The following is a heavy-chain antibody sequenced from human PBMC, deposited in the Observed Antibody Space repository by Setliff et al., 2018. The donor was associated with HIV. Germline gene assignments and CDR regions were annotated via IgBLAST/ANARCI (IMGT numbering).Heavy chain of an antibody. CDR1: GGSISSSSYY. CDR3: ARSPRLRGGHNWFDP. J-gene: IGHJ5*02. V-gene: IGHV4-39*01. D-gene: IGHD4-17*01. CDR2: IYYSGSA. Sequence: SETLSLTCTVSGGSISSSSYYWGWIRQSPGKGLEWIGSIYYSGSAHYKSSLKSRVTISVDTSKHQFSLKLTSVTAADTAVYYCARSPRLRGGHNWFDPWGQGTLVTVSS.